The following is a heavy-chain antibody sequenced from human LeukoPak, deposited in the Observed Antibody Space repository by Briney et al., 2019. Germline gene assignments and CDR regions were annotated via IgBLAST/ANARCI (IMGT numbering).Heavy chain of an antibody. V-gene: IGHV6-1*01. J-gene: IGHJ4*02. Sequence: SQTLSLTCAISGDSVSSNSAAWNWIRQSPSRGLEWLGRTYYRSKWYNDYAVSVKSRITINPDTSKNQFSLQLNSVTPEDTAVYYCARGGPYYDFWSGYYGPVRSLFDYWGQGTLVTVSS. CDR3: ARGGPYYDFWSGYYGPVRSLFDY. D-gene: IGHD3-3*01. CDR2: TYYRSKWYN. CDR1: GDSVSSNSAA.